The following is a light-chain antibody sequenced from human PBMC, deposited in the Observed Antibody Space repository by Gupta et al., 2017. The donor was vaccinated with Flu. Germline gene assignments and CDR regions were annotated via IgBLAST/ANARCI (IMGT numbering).Light chain of an antibody. V-gene: IGKV3-20*01. CDR3: LQDGSSPRT. CDR2: GAS. Sequence: ESVLTQSPGTLALSPGERATLSCRASQSVSSSYLAWYQQKPGQAPRLLLYGASSRATGIPDRFSGSASGTESTLTISRLGPGDFAVYYCLQDGSSPRTFGQGTKVEIK. J-gene: IGKJ1*01. CDR1: QSVSSSY.